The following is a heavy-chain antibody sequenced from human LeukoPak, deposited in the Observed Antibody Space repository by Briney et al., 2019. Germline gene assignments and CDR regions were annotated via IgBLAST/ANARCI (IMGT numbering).Heavy chain of an antibody. CDR3: ARCIAAAGIEYFQH. J-gene: IGHJ1*01. CDR1: GYSISSGYY. V-gene: IGHV4-38-2*01. D-gene: IGHD6-13*01. CDR2: IYHSGST. Sequence: SETPSLTCAVSGYSISSGYYWGWIRQPPGKGLEWIGSIYHSGSTYYNPSLKSRVTISVDTSKNQFSLKLSSVTAADTAVYYCARCIAAAGIEYFQHWGQGTLVTVSS.